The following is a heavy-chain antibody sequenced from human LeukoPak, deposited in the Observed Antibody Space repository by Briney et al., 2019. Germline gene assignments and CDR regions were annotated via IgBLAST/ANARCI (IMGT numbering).Heavy chain of an antibody. CDR3: ARETEYYGSGSYYIGY. Sequence: GRSLRLSCAASGFTFSSYGMHWVRQAPGKGLEWVAVISYDGSNKYYADSVKGRFTISRDDAKNTLYLQMNSLRAEDTAVYYCARETEYYGSGSYYIGYWGQGTLVTVSS. CDR2: ISYDGSNK. CDR1: GFTFSSYG. J-gene: IGHJ4*02. V-gene: IGHV3-30*03. D-gene: IGHD3-10*01.